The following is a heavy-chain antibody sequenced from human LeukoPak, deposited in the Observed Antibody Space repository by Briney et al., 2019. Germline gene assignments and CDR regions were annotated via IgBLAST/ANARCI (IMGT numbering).Heavy chain of an antibody. D-gene: IGHD6-13*01. V-gene: IGHV5-51*01. CDR2: IYPGDSDT. CDR3: ARLRVRAAAGSYYFDY. J-gene: IGHJ4*02. Sequence: GESLKISCKGSGYSFTNYWVGWVRQMPGKGLEWMGIIYPGDSDTRYSPSFQGQVTISADKSISTAYLQWSSLKASDTAMYYCARLRVRAAAGSYYFDYWGQGTLVSVSS. CDR1: GYSFTNYW.